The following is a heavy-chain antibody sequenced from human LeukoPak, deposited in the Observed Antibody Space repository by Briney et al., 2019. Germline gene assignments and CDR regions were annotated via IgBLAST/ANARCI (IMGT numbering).Heavy chain of an antibody. CDR1: GGSISSGGYY. CDR2: IYYSGST. Sequence: SETLSLTCTVSGGSISSGGYYWSWIRQHPGKGLEWIGYIYYSGSTYYNPSLKSRVTISVDTSKNQFSLKLSSVTAADTAVYYCARVLIVAAGTLDYWGQGTLVTVSS. V-gene: IGHV4-31*03. J-gene: IGHJ4*02. CDR3: ARVLIVAAGTLDY. D-gene: IGHD6-13*01.